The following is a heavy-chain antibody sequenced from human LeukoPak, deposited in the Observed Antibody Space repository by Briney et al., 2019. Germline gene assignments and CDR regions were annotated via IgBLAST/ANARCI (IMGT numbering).Heavy chain of an antibody. D-gene: IGHD6-13*01. J-gene: IGHJ4*02. CDR1: GFTFSSYA. V-gene: IGHV3-23*01. CDR2: ISGSGGST. CDR3: AKIEIAAAGGAFDY. Sequence: GGSLRLSCAASGFTFSSYAMSWVRQAPGKGLEGVSAISGSGGSTYYADSVEGRFTISRDNSKNTLYLQMNSLRAEDTAVYYCAKIEIAAAGGAFDYWGQGTLVTVSS.